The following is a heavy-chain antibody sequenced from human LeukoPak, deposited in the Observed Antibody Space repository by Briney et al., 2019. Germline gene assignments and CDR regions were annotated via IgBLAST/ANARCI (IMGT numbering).Heavy chain of an antibody. D-gene: IGHD2-2*02. V-gene: IGHV1-18*01. CDR1: GYTFTSYG. CDR2: ISAYNGNT. Sequence: GASVKVSCKASGYTFTSYGISWVRQAPGQGLEWVGWISAYNGNTNYAQKLQGRVTMTTDTSTSTAYMELRSLRSDDTAVYYCARVRYCSSTSCYTGWFDPWGQGTLVTVSS. CDR3: ARVRYCSSTSCYTGWFDP. J-gene: IGHJ5*02.